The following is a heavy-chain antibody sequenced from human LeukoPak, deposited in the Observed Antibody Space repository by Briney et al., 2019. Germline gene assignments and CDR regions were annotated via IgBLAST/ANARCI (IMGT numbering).Heavy chain of an antibody. Sequence: GRSLRLSCVAPEFTFSDYGMHWVRQGPGKGPEWVALVWFDGSNEYYADSVKVRFTISRDNSKNTVYLQMNSLRVEDTAVYYCAKDRGTMLLFMDVWGKGTTVTVSS. CDR3: AKDRGTMLLFMDV. CDR2: VWFDGSNE. V-gene: IGHV3-33*06. J-gene: IGHJ6*03. CDR1: EFTFSDYG. D-gene: IGHD3-10*01.